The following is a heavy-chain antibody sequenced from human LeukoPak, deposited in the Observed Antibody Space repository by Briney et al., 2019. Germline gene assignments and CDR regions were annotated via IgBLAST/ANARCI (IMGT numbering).Heavy chain of an antibody. V-gene: IGHV4-38-2*01. CDR2: IYHSGST. Sequence: SETLSLTCAASGYAISSGYYWGWIRQPPGKGLEWVGSIYHSGSTYYNPSLKSRVTISVDTSKNQFSLKLSSVTAADTAVYYCARYSSGRPKGYFDYWGQGTLVTVSS. CDR1: GYAISSGYY. CDR3: ARYSSGRPKGYFDY. J-gene: IGHJ4*02. D-gene: IGHD3-22*01.